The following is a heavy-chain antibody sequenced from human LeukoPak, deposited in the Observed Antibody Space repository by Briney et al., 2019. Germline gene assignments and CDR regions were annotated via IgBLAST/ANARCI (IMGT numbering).Heavy chain of an antibody. J-gene: IGHJ3*02. D-gene: IGHD3-3*01. CDR1: GFTFSSYA. CDR3: AKDPDDFWSGYYGADAFDI. V-gene: IGHV3-23*01. CDR2: ISGSGGRT. Sequence: GGSLRLFWGASGFTFSSYAMSWVRQAPGKGPEWVSDISGSGGRTFYADSVKGRLTISRDNSKSTLYLQMNSLRVEDTAVYYCAKDPDDFWSGYYGADAFDIWGQGTMVTVSS.